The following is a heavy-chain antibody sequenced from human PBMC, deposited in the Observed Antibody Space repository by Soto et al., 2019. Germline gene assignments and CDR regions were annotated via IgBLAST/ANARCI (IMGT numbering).Heavy chain of an antibody. CDR3: ARGLNHYASGSPSYGMDV. J-gene: IGHJ6*02. CDR2: TYYRSKWYN. Sequence: SQTLSLPCAISGDSVSSNSAAWNWIRQSPSRGLEWLGRTYYRSKWYNDSAESVEGRITINPDPSKNQFSLQLNSVTPEDTAIYYCARGLNHYASGSPSYGMDVWGQGTTVTVSS. V-gene: IGHV6-1*01. CDR1: GDSVSSNSAA. D-gene: IGHD3-10*01.